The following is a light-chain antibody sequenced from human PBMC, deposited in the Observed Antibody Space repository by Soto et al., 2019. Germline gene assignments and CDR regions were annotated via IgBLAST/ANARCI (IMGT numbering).Light chain of an antibody. V-gene: IGLV1-51*01. CDR2: DNN. J-gene: IGLJ2*01. Sequence: QSVLTQPPSVSAPPGQTVTISCSGSGSNVGSNFVSWYQHLPGTAPKLLIYDNNKRPSGIPDRFSGSKSATSATLGITGLQTGDEADYYCATWDSKMSVVLIGGGTKVTVL. CDR1: GSNVGSNF. CDR3: ATWDSKMSVVL.